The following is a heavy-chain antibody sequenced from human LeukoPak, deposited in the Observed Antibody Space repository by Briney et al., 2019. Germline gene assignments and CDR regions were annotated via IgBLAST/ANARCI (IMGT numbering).Heavy chain of an antibody. J-gene: IGHJ4*02. CDR3: ARGGYYGSGSYYHGFAY. CDR1: AFSVGSNY. D-gene: IGHD3-10*01. V-gene: IGHV3-66*01. CDR2: IYSGGST. Sequence: GGSLRLSCAASAFSVGSNYMTWVRQAPGKGLEWVSLIYSGGSTYYADSVKGRFTISRDNSKNTLYLQMNSLRAEDTAAYYCARGGYYGSGSYYHGFAYWGQGTLVTVSS.